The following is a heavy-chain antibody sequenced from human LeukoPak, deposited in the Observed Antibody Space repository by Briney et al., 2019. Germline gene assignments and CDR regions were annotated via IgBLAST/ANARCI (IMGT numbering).Heavy chain of an antibody. CDR3: AKVRSGNNYYFDY. D-gene: IGHD1/OR15-1a*01. CDR1: GFIFSDFA. V-gene: IGHV3-23*01. Sequence: PGGSLRLSCAASGFIFSDFAMSWVRQAPGKGLEWVSGMSASGSHTHSADFVKGRFTISRDNFKDTLYLQMNGLRVEGTAVYYCAKVRSGNNYYFDYWGQGTLVTVSS. J-gene: IGHJ4*02. CDR2: MSASGSHT.